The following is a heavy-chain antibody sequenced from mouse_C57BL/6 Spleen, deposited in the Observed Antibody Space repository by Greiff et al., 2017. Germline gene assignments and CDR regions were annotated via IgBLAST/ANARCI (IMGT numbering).Heavy chain of an antibody. J-gene: IGHJ2*01. V-gene: IGHV1-53*01. D-gene: IGHD1-1*01. CDR2: INPRNGGT. Sequence: QVQLQQPGTELVKPGASVKLSCKASGYTFTSYWMHWVKQRPGQGLEWIGNINPRNGGTNYNEKFKSKATLTVDKSSSTAYMQLSSLTSEDSAVYYGARAYYGSSYFDYWGQGTTLTVSS. CDR3: ARAYYGSSYFDY. CDR1: GYTFTSYW.